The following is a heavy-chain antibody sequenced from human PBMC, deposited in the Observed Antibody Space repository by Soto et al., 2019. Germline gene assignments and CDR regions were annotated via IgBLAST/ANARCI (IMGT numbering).Heavy chain of an antibody. D-gene: IGHD2-2*01. V-gene: IGHV1-18*01. CDR3: ASLGYCSSTSCYDLGP. Sequence: ASVKVSCKASGYTFTRYGISWVRQAPGQGLKGMGWISPYNGNTNYAQKLQGRVTMTRDTSTSTVYMEPSSLRSEDTAVYYCASLGYCSSTSCYDLGPWGQGTLVTVSS. CDR1: GYTFTRYG. J-gene: IGHJ5*02. CDR2: ISPYNGNT.